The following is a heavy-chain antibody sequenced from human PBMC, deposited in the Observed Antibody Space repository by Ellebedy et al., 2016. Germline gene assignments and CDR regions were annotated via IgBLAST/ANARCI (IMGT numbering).Heavy chain of an antibody. Sequence: SETLSLXXAVYGGSFSGYYWSWIRQLPGKGLEWIGAINHSGSTNYNPSLKSRVTISVDTSKNQFSLKLSSVTAADTAVYYCARGYCSSTSCRQTTYYGFWSGYEPPDVWGKGTTVTVSS. CDR3: ARGYCSSTSCRQTTYYGFWSGYEPPDV. CDR2: INHSGST. D-gene: IGHD2-2*01. V-gene: IGHV4-34*01. CDR1: GGSFSGYY. J-gene: IGHJ6*04.